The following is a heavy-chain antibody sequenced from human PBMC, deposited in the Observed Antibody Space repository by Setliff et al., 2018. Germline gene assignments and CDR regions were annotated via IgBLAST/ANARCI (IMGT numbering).Heavy chain of an antibody. Sequence: PSETLSLTCTVSGGSISSSSYYWGWVRQAPGKGLEYVSLIYDGGSNTYYADSVKGRFTVSRDNSKNTLYLQMNSLTVEDTAVYYCAKADITMPPDHWGQGTLVTVSS. CDR1: GGSISSSSYY. CDR2: IYDGGSNT. D-gene: IGHD3-9*01. CDR3: AKADITMPPDH. J-gene: IGHJ4*02. V-gene: IGHV3-23*03.